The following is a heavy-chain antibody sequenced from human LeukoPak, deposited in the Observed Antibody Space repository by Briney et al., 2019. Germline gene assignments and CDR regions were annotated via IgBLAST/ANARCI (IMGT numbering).Heavy chain of an antibody. V-gene: IGHV3-53*01. CDR3: AREVWNDANYFGMDV. Sequence: LHSGGRTFYADSVKGRFTLSRDNSKNTLYLQMNSLRAEDTAVYYCAREVWNDANYFGMDVWGRGTTVTVSS. J-gene: IGHJ6*02. D-gene: IGHD1-1*01. CDR2: LHSGGRT.